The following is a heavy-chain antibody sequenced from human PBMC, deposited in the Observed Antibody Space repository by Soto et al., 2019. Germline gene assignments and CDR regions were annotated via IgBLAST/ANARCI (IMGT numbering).Heavy chain of an antibody. CDR1: GYTFTKYW. V-gene: IGHV5-51*01. Sequence: GESLKISCQASGYTFTKYWVGWVRQMPGKGLEWMGIIYPDDSDTRYSPSFQGHVTISADKSISTAYLQWSSLKASGSATYYCARRDMLTGYVYFDYWGQGTQVTVSS. CDR3: ARRDMLTGYVYFDY. D-gene: IGHD3-9*01. J-gene: IGHJ4*02. CDR2: IYPDDSDT.